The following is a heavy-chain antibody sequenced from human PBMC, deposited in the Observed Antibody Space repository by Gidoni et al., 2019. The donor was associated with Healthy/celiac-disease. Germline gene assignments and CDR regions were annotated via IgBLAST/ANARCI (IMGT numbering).Heavy chain of an antibody. CDR2: IKQDGSEK. CDR1: GFTFSSYW. D-gene: IGHD3-10*01. V-gene: IGHV3-7*04. CDR3: ARGRGVVQGVGSGYYYMDV. J-gene: IGHJ6*03. Sequence: EVQLVESGGGLVQPGGSLRLSCAASGFTFSSYWMSWVRQAPGKGLEWVANIKQDGSEKYYVDSVKGRFTISRDNAKNSLYLQMNSLRAEDTAVYYCARGRGVVQGVGSGYYYMDVWGKGTTVTVSS.